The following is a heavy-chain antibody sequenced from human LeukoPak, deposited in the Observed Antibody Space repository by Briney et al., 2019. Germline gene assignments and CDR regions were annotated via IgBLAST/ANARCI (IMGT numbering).Heavy chain of an antibody. J-gene: IGHJ3*02. V-gene: IGHV4-39*01. D-gene: IGHD1-26*01. CDR2: IYYSGST. Sequence: SETLSLTCTVSGGSISSSSYYWGWIRQPPGKGLEWIGSIYYSGSTYYNPSLKSRVTISVDTSKNQFSLKLSSVTAADTAVYYCARQVLGGSYSAPISAFDIWGQGTMVTVSS. CDR1: GGSISSSSYY. CDR3: ARQVLGGSYSAPISAFDI.